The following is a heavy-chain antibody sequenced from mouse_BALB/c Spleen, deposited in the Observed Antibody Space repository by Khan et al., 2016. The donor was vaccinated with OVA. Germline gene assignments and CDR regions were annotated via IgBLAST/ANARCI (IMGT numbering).Heavy chain of an antibody. CDR2: INTYTGAP. CDR3: ARPPYFSYTLDY. CDR1: GYTFTNYG. D-gene: IGHD2-10*01. J-gene: IGHJ4*01. V-gene: IGHV9-3-1*01. Sequence: QIQLVQSGPELKKPGETVKISCKASGYTFTNYGMNWVKQSPGKALKWMGWINTYTGAPTYADDFKGRFAFSFETSASTAYLQINILKNEETATYFCARPPYFSYTLDYWGQGTSVTVSS.